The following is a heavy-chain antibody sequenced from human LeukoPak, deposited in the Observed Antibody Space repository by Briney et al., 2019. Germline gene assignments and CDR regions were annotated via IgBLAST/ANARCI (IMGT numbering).Heavy chain of an antibody. V-gene: IGHV3-23*01. J-gene: IGHJ4*02. CDR1: RLTLTMHG. Sequence: PARSLTPSCAAARLTLTMHGMDWVRHAPGEGLELVSAISGRGGSKYYADSVKGRFTISRDNSKNTLYLQMNSLRAEDTAVYYCAKGQRTLDYWGQGTLVTVSS. CDR2: ISGRGGSK. D-gene: IGHD6-25*01. CDR3: AKGQRTLDY.